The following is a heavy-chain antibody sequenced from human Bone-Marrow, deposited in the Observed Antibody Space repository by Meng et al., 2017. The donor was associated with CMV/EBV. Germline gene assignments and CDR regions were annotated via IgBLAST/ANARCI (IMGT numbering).Heavy chain of an antibody. V-gene: IGHV1-2*02. J-gene: IGHJ6*02. CDR3: AGGPTRWYGMDV. D-gene: IGHD5-24*01. CDR2: INPNSGGT. Sequence: SVNVSCKASGYTFTGYYMHWVRQAPGQGLEWMGWINPNSGGTNYAQKFQGRVTMTRDTSISTAYMELSRLRSDDTAVYYCAGGPTRWYGMDVWGQGTTVTVSS. CDR1: GYTFTGYY.